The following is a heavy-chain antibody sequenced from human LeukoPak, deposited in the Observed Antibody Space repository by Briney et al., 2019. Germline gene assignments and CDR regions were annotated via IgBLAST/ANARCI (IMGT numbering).Heavy chain of an antibody. D-gene: IGHD6-19*01. V-gene: IGHV3-9*03. CDR3: AKGYSSGWVSLFDY. CDR1: GLTFYDYG. Sequence: GGSLRLSCAASGLTFYDYGMHWVRQAPGKGLEWVSGISWNSGSIGYADSVKGRFTISRDNAKSSLYLQMNSLRAEDMALYYCAKGYSSGWVSLFDYWGQGTLVTVSS. CDR2: ISWNSGSI. J-gene: IGHJ4*02.